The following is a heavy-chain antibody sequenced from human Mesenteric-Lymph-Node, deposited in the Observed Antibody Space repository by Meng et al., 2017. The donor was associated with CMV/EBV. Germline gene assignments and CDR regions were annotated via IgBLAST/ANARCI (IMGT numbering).Heavy chain of an antibody. CDR1: GFIFSDYS. Sequence: GESLKISCIASGFIFSDYSMNWVRQAPGKGLEWVGIISYDGGNKYYADSVKGRFTISRDNSKNTLYLQMNRLIPEDTAVYYCARDIKWKYPAFCFDYWGQGTLVTVSS. D-gene: IGHD1-20*01. CDR2: ISYDGGNK. J-gene: IGHJ4*02. V-gene: IGHV3-30*03. CDR3: ARDIKWKYPAFCFDY.